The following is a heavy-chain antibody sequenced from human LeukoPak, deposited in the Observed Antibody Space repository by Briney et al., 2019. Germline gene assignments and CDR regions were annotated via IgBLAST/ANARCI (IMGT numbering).Heavy chain of an antibody. Sequence: ASVTVSCKASGYTFTCYYMHWVRQAPGPGLEWMGRINPNSGGTNYAQKFQGRVTMTRDTSISTAYMELSRLRSDDTAVYYCARGMNGYNSDAFDIWGQGTMVTVSS. CDR1: GYTFTCYY. CDR2: INPNSGGT. V-gene: IGHV1-2*06. D-gene: IGHD5-24*01. J-gene: IGHJ3*02. CDR3: ARGMNGYNSDAFDI.